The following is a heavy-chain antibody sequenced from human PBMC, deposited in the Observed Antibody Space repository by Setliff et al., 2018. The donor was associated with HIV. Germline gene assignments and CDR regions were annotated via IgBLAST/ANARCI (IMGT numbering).Heavy chain of an antibody. J-gene: IGHJ4*02. CDR2: ISYDGSNK. V-gene: IGHV3-30*04. CDR3: ARDPRLSGSYSYFDY. CDR1: GFTFSTYA. Sequence: LRLSCAASGFTFSTYAMHWVRQAPGKGLEWVAVISYDGSNKYYADSVKGRFTISRDNSKNTLYLQMNSLRAEDTAVYYCARDPRLSGSYSYFDYWGQGTLVTVSS. D-gene: IGHD1-26*01.